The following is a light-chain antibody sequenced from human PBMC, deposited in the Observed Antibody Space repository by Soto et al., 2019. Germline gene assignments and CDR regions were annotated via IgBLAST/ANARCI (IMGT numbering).Light chain of an antibody. CDR2: DAS. CDR1: QSVSSS. CDR3: QHRSNSELT. J-gene: IGKJ4*01. Sequence: EIVLTQSPATLSLSPGERATLSFRASQSVSSSLAWYQQKPGQAPRLLIYDASNRATGIPARFSGSWSGTDFTLTISSLEPEDFAVDYCQHRSNSELTSGGGTKVEIK. V-gene: IGKV3-11*01.